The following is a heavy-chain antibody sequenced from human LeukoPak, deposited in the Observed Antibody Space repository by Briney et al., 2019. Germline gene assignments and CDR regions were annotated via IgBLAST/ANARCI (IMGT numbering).Heavy chain of an antibody. J-gene: IGHJ5*02. CDR1: GFTFSSYW. V-gene: IGHV3-7*01. CDR2: IKQDGSEE. D-gene: IGHD4-17*01. CDR3: ARAHPDYGDSLWFDP. Sequence: GGSLRLSCAASGFTFSSYWMSWVRQAPGKGLEWVANIKQDGSEEYYVDSVKGRFTISRDNAKNSLYLQMNSLRAEDTAVYYCARAHPDYGDSLWFDPWGQGTLVTVSS.